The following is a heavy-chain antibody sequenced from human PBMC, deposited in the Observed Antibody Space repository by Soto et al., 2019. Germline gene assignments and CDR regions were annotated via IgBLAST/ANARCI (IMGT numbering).Heavy chain of an antibody. Sequence: GGSLRLSCAASGFTFSSYGMHWVRQAPGKGLEWVAVISYDGSNKYYADSVKGRFTISRDNSKNTLYLQMNSLRAEDTAVYYCAKEAGYGSHFDYWGQGTLVTVSS. CDR3: AKEAGYGSHFDY. CDR2: ISYDGSNK. D-gene: IGHD5-12*01. V-gene: IGHV3-30*18. CDR1: GFTFSSYG. J-gene: IGHJ4*02.